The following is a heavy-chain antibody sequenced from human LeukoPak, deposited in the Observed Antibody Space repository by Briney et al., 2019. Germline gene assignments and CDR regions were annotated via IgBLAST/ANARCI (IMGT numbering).Heavy chain of an antibody. D-gene: IGHD2-15*01. Sequence: ASVKVSCKASGYTFTSYAMNWVRQAPGQGLEWMGWINTNTGNPTYAQGFTGRFVFSLDTSISTAYLQISSLKAEDTAVYYCARVLGWRYCSGGSCYLGYWGQGTLVTVSS. J-gene: IGHJ4*02. V-gene: IGHV7-4-1*02. CDR2: INTNTGNP. CDR1: GYTFTSYA. CDR3: ARVLGWRYCSGGSCYLGY.